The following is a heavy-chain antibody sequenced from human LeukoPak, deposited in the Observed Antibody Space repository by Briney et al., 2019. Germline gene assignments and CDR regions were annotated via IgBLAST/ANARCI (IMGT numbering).Heavy chain of an antibody. CDR1: GFTFSSYW. CDR2: INTDGSSV. CDR3: LRTTLGPAGAIDY. D-gene: IGHD2-2*01. J-gene: IGHJ4*02. V-gene: IGHV3-74*01. Sequence: GGSLRLSCAASGFTFSSYWMHWVRQAPGKGLVWVSRINTDGSSVTYAGFVKGRFTISRDNAKNTLYLQMNSLRAEGTAVYYCLRTTLGPAGAIDYWGQGTLVAVSS.